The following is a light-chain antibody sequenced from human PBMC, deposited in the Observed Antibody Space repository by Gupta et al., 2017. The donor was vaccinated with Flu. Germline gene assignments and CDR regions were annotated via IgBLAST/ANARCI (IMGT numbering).Light chain of an antibody. CDR3: QQRDSFPWT. CDR2: AAS. V-gene: IGKV1-39*01. J-gene: IGKJ1*01. Sequence: PSSLSASVGDRVTITCRASQKIARYLNWYQQMPGKAPKLLIYAASRVKSGVPSRFSGSGYGSDFTLTISRRQPEDFANYYCQQRDSFPWTFGQGTKVEIK. CDR1: QKIARY.